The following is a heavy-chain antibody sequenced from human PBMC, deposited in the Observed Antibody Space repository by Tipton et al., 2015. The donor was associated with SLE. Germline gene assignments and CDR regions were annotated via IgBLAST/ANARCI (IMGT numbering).Heavy chain of an antibody. D-gene: IGHD2-21*01. J-gene: IGHJ2*01. V-gene: IGHV4-61*01. CDR3: ARVVKDLGFDL. CDR1: GGSVSSGSFY. Sequence: TLSLTCTVSGGSVSSGSFYWSWIRQPPGKGLEWIGYIYYSGSTNYNPSLKSRVTISVDTSKNQFSLKLSPVTAADTAVYYCARVVKDLGFDLWGRGTLVTVSS. CDR2: IYYSGST.